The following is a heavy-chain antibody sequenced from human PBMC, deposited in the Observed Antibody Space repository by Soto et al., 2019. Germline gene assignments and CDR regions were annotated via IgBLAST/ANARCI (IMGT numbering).Heavy chain of an antibody. CDR3: ARAPIIVAVTLHENYFDS. V-gene: IGHV1-69*13. CDR1: GGSFINSG. D-gene: IGHD2-21*02. Sequence: GXSVKVSCKAFGGSFINSGCSWVRRAPGQGLEWMGGIIPIFDTTNYAQNLQGRVTIIADESTSTAYMELSSLRSEDTAVYFCARAPIIVAVTLHENYFDSWGQGTLVTVSS. CDR2: IIPIFDTT. J-gene: IGHJ4*02.